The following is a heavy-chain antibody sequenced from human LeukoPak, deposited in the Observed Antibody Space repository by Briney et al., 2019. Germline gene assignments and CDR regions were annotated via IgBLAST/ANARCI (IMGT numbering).Heavy chain of an antibody. J-gene: IGHJ5*02. Sequence: SETLSLTCTVSGGSINSGGYYWSWIRQHPGKGLEWIGYIYYSGSTYYNPSLKSRVTISVDTSKNQFSLKLSSVTAADTALYYCARVIASQDSWFDPWGQGTLVTVSS. D-gene: IGHD2-15*01. CDR1: GGSINSGGYY. V-gene: IGHV4-31*03. CDR3: ARVIASQDSWFDP. CDR2: IYYSGST.